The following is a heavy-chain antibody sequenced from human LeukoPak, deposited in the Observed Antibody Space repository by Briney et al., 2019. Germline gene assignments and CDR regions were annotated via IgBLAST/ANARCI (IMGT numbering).Heavy chain of an antibody. D-gene: IGHD2-15*01. J-gene: IGHJ4*02. CDR3: AKGTVVVAATHDY. CDR1: GFTFSSYS. CDR2: ITSSSSSI. V-gene: IGHV3-48*01. Sequence: PGGSLRLSCTASGFTFSSYSMNWVRQAPGKRLEWLSYITSSSSSIFYADSVKGRFTISRDNSKNTLYLQMNSLRAEDTAVYYCAKGTVVVAATHDYWGQGTLVTVSS.